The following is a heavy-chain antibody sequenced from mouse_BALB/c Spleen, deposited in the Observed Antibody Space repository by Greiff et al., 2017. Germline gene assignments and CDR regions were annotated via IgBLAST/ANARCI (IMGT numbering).Heavy chain of an antibody. D-gene: IGHD2-14*01. V-gene: IGHV5-15*02. CDR1: GFTFSDYG. J-gene: IGHJ4*01. CDR2: ISNLAYSI. CDR3: ARQQGTYAMDY. Sequence: EVKLMESGGGLVQPGGSRKLSCAASGFTFSDYGMAWVRQAPGKGPEWVAFISNLAYSIYYADTVTGRFTISRENAKNTLYLEMSSLRSEDTAMYYCARQQGTYAMDYWGQGTSVTVSS.